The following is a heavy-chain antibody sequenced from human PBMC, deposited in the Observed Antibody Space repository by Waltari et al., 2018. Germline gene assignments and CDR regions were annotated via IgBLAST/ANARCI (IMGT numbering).Heavy chain of an antibody. CDR1: GYTFTGYY. J-gene: IGHJ4*02. CDR3: AREARPVAEYYFDY. D-gene: IGHD2-15*01. Sequence: QVQLVQSGAEVKKPGASVKVSCKASGYTFTGYYMPWVRPAPGQGLAWMGWINPNSGGTNYAQKFQGRVTMTRDTSISTAYMELSRLRSDDTAVYYCAREARPVAEYYFDYWGQGTLVTVSS. CDR2: INPNSGGT. V-gene: IGHV1-2*02.